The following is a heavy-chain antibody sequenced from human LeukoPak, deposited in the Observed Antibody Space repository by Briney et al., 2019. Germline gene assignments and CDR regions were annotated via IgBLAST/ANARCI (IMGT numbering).Heavy chain of an antibody. CDR3: ARDLHGSRGEFDY. D-gene: IGHD3-16*01. CDR2: TYHWSKWFN. V-gene: IGHV6-1*01. CDR1: GDSVTSGI. Sequence: SQTLSLTCAISGDSVTSGIWNWIRQSPSRGLEWLGRTYHWSKWFNDYAVSVESRMTINADTSRNQFSLQLNSVTPEDTAVYYRARDLHGSRGEFDYWGQGTLVTVSS. J-gene: IGHJ4*02.